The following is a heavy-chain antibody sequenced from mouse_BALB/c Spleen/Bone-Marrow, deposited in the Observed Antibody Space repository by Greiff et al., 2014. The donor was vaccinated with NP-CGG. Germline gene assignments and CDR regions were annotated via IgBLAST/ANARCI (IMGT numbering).Heavy chain of an antibody. D-gene: IGHD2-14*01. V-gene: IGHV1-14*01. J-gene: IGHJ2*01. Sequence: SGPELVKPGASVKMSCKASGYTFTSYVMHWVKQKHGKGLEWIGYINPYNDGTKYNEKFKDMATLTSDRSSSTAYMELSILTSEDSAVYYGAKGGNYRYDFDYWGQGTTLTVSS. CDR2: INPYNDGT. CDR3: AKGGNYRYDFDY. CDR1: GYTFTSYV.